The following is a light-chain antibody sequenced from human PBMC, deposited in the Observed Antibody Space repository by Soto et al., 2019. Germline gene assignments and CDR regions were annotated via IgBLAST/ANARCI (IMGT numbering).Light chain of an antibody. CDR3: CSYAGSSTFYVV. CDR2: EGS. J-gene: IGLJ2*01. Sequence: QSVLTQPASVSGSPGQSITISCTGTSSDVGSYNLVSWYQQHPGKAPKLMIYEGSKWPSGVSNRFSGSKSGNTASLTISGLQAEDEADYYCCSYAGSSTFYVVFGGGTKVTVL. V-gene: IGLV2-23*03. CDR1: SSDVGSYNL.